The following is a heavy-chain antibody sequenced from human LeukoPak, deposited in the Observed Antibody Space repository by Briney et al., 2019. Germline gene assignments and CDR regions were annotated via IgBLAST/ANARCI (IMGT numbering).Heavy chain of an antibody. D-gene: IGHD3-16*01. CDR1: GGTFSNYA. CDR3: ARFTYTTRPPDV. V-gene: IGHV1-69*01. J-gene: IGHJ6*04. Sequence: SVKVSCKASGGTFSNYAISWVRQAPGQGLEWMGGILPITATSNYAQKFQGRVSFTADESTSTAYMELSSLRSDDTAVYFCARFTYTTRPPDVWGKGTTVTVSS. CDR2: ILPITATS.